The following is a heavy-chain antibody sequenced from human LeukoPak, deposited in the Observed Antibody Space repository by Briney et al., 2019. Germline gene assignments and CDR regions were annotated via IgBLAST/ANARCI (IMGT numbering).Heavy chain of an antibody. J-gene: IGHJ4*02. V-gene: IGHV3-7*01. Sequence: GGSLRLSCAASGFTFSTYRMSWVRQAPGKGLEWVANIKQDGSEKHYVDSVKGRFTISRDNAKNSLYLQMSSLRADDTAVYYCARSARLMKGVVEVTALDDWGQGTLVTVSS. CDR2: IKQDGSEK. D-gene: IGHD3-3*01. CDR3: ARSARLMKGVVEVTALDD. CDR1: GFTFSTYR.